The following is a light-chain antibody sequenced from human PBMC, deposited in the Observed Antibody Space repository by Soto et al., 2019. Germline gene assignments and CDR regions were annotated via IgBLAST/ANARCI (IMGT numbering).Light chain of an antibody. V-gene: IGKV1-33*01. CDR2: DAA. Sequence: DIQMTQSPSSLSASLGDRVTITCQASQGITNFLSWYQQTPGKAPKLLIYDAANLQTGVPSRFSGSGSGTHFTFTISSLQPEDCATYYCQQYDSFPWTFGQGTKLEIK. J-gene: IGKJ1*01. CDR3: QQYDSFPWT. CDR1: QGITNF.